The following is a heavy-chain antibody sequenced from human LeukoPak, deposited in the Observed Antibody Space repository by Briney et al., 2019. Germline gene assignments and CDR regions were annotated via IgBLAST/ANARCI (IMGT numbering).Heavy chain of an antibody. CDR3: ARDWYDY. J-gene: IGHJ4*02. D-gene: IGHD6-13*01. CDR2: IGGSGDHT. V-gene: IGHV3-23*01. Sequence: GGSLRLSCAASGFIFSTYVMIWVRQAPGKGLEWVSLIGGSGDHTYYADSVKGRFTISRDNSKDTLYLQMNSLRPEDTAVYYCARDWYDYWGQGTLVTVSS. CDR1: GFIFSTYV.